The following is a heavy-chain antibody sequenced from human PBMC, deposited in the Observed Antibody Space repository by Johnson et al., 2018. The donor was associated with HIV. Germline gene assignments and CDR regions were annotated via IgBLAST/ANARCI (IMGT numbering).Heavy chain of an antibody. CDR2: ISYDGSNK. J-gene: IGHJ3*02. Sequence: QVQLVESGGGVVQPGRSLRLSCAASGFTFSSYGMHWVRQAPGKGLEWVAVISYDGSNKYYADSVKGRFTISRDNSKNTLYLQMNSLRAEDTALYYCALYPPDAFDIWGQGTMVTVSS. V-gene: IGHV3-30*03. CDR1: GFTFSSYG. D-gene: IGHD5/OR15-5a*01. CDR3: ALYPPDAFDI.